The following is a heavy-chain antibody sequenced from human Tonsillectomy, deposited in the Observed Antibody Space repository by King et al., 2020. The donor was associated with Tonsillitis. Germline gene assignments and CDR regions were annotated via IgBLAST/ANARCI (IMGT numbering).Heavy chain of an antibody. D-gene: IGHD6-19*01. CDR2: VSGSGGST. J-gene: IGHJ4*02. Sequence: DVQLVESGGGLVQPGGSLRLSCAASGFTFSSYAMSWVRQAPGKGLECVSAVSGSGGSTYDAHSVKGRFTISRDNSKNTRYLQMNSLRAEDTAVYYCAKDVAVAGGVLYFDYWGQGTLVTVSS. V-gene: IGHV3-23*04. CDR3: AKDVAVAGGVLYFDY. CDR1: GFTFSSYA.